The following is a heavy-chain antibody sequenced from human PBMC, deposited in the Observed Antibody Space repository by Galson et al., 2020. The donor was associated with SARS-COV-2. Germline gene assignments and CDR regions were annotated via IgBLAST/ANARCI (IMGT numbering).Heavy chain of an antibody. CDR1: GGSISTYY. J-gene: IGHJ5*02. Sequence: SETLSLTCSVSGGSISTYYWSWIRQPPGKGLEWIGSIYYTGSTNYNPSNYNPSLKSRVTILVDTSKTQVSLRLSSVTAADTAVYYCARDVTFFGVVPGWFDPWGQGTLVTVSS. CDR2: IYYTGSTNYNPS. D-gene: IGHD3-3*01. CDR3: ARDVTFFGVVPGWFDP. V-gene: IGHV4-59*01.